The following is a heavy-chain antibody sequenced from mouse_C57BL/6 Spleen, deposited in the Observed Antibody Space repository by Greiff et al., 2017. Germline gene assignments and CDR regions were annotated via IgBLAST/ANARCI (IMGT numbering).Heavy chain of an antibody. CDR3: ARSSYYFDY. CDR1: GFTFTGYY. CDR2: IRNKANGYTT. V-gene: IGHV7-3*01. J-gene: IGHJ2*01. Sequence: EVKLMESGGGLVQPGGSLSLSCAASGFTFTGYYMSWVRQPPGKALEWLGIIRNKANGYTTEYSASVKGRFTISRDNSQSILYLQMNALRAEDSATYYCARSSYYFDYWGQGTTLTVSS.